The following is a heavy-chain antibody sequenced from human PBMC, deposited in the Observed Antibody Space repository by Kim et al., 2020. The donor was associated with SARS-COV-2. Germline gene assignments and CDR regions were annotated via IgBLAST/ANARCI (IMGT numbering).Heavy chain of an antibody. CDR1: GFTFSSYS. J-gene: IGHJ4*02. CDR3: ARDSLISGEPNFDY. V-gene: IGHV3-21*01. D-gene: IGHD7-27*01. CDR2: ISSSSSYI. Sequence: GGSLRLSCAASGFTFSSYSMNWVRQAPGKGLEWVSSISSSSSYIYYADSVKGRFTISRDNAKNSLYLQMNSLRAEDTAVYYCARDSLISGEPNFDYWGQGTLVTVSS.